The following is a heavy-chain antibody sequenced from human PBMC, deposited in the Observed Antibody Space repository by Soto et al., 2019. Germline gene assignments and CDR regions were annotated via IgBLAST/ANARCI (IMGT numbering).Heavy chain of an antibody. Sequence: ASVKVSCKASGYTFTSYAMHWVRQAPGQRLEWMGWINAGNGNTKYSQKFQGRVTITRDTSASTAYMELSSLRSEDTAVYYCARDRSPDTGYSRGWDEWGQGTLHIVS. CDR1: GYTFTSYA. CDR3: ARDRSPDTGYSRGWDE. CDR2: INAGNGNT. J-gene: IGHJ4*02. D-gene: IGHD6-19*01. V-gene: IGHV1-3*01.